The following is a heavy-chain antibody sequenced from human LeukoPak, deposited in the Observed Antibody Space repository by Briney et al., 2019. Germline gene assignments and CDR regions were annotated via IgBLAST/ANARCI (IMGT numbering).Heavy chain of an antibody. J-gene: IGHJ4*02. CDR1: GGSVSSGSYY. CDR2: IYYSGST. V-gene: IGHV4-61*01. CDR3: ARANPAYYDSSGYHPYFDY. D-gene: IGHD3-22*01. Sequence: SETLSLTCTVSGGSVSSGSYYWSWIRQPPGKGLEWIGYIYYSGSTNYNPSLKSRVTISVDTSKNQFSLKLSSVTAVDTAVYYCARANPAYYDSSGYHPYFDYWGQGTLVTVSS.